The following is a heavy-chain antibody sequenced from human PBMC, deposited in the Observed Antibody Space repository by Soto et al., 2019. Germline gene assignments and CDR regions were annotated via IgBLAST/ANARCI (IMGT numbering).Heavy chain of an antibody. Sequence: QVQLVQSGDVVKKPGASVKVSCKASGYTFTSFGISWVRQAPGQGLEWMGWISGYNGNTNYAEKFQDRVNMTTDTSTTTAYMELRSLKSDDTAVYYCAKGGIRVDAVRMDSWGQGTLVTVSS. V-gene: IGHV1-18*04. CDR2: ISGYNGNT. CDR3: AKGGIRVDAVRMDS. D-gene: IGHD3-16*01. CDR1: GYTFTSFG. J-gene: IGHJ5*01.